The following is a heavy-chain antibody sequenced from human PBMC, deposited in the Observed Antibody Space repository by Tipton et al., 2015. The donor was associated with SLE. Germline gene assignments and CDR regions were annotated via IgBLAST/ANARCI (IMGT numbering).Heavy chain of an antibody. CDR1: GFTFGDYA. CDR3: ATDTDTPMVFDY. J-gene: IGHJ4*02. V-gene: IGHV3-49*04. CDR2: IRSKAYGGTT. D-gene: IGHD5-18*01. Sequence: SLRLSCTASGFTFGDYAMSWVRQAPGKGLEWVGFIRSKAYGGTTEYAASVKGRFTISRDDSKSIAYLQMNSLKTEDTAVYYCATDTDTPMVFDYWGQGTLVTVSS.